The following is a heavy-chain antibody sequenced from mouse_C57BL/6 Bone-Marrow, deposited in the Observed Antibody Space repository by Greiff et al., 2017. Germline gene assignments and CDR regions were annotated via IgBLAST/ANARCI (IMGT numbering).Heavy chain of an antibody. CDR3: APGGTTPYYCDY. J-gene: IGHJ2*01. CDR1: GYSFTGYY. D-gene: IGHD2-14*01. Sequence: VQLKQSGPELVKPGASVKISCKASGYSFTGYYMNWVKQSPEKSLEWIGEINPSTGGTTYNQKFKAKATLTVDKSSSTAYMQLKSLTSEDSAVYYCAPGGTTPYYCDYWGQGTTLTVSS. V-gene: IGHV1-42*01. CDR2: INPSTGGT.